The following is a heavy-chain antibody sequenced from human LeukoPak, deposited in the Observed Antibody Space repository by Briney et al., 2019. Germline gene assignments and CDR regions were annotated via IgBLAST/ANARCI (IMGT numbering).Heavy chain of an antibody. CDR3: ARRLEDCTYGICLHY. V-gene: IGHV1-8*01. J-gene: IGHJ4*02. Sequence: ASVKVSCKASGFTFSSYDINWVRQATGQGLEWMGWMNPNSGNTGFAQKFQGRVTMTRNISINTAYMALSGLTSEDTAVYFCARRLEDCTYGICLHYWGQGTLVTVSS. CDR2: MNPNSGNT. D-gene: IGHD2-8*01. CDR1: GFTFSSYD.